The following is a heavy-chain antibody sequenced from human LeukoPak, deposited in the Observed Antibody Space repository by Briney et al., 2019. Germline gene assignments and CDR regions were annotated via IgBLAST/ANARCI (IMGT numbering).Heavy chain of an antibody. D-gene: IGHD2-15*01. CDR2: ISAYNGNT. J-gene: IGHJ5*02. Sequence: ASVKVSCKASGYTFTNYYVHWVRQAPGQGLEWMGWISAYNGNTNYAQKLQGRVTMTTDTSTSTAYMELRSLRSDDTAVYYCARGVVATLWFDPWGQGTLVTVSS. CDR3: ARGVVATLWFDP. CDR1: GYTFTNYY. V-gene: IGHV1-18*04.